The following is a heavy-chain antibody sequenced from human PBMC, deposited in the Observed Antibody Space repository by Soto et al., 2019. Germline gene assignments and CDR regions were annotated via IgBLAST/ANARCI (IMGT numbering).Heavy chain of an antibody. D-gene: IGHD6-19*01. V-gene: IGHV3-23*01. J-gene: IGHJ4*02. CDR2: INATDGGT. Sequence: AGSLRLSCTASGFTFSTYALSWVRQAPGQGLEWVSTINATDGGTYYADSVTGRFTISRDNSKNTLSLQMNSLRADDTAVYYCAKAERRGWPAFDYWGQGTLVTVSS. CDR3: AKAERRGWPAFDY. CDR1: GFTFSTYA.